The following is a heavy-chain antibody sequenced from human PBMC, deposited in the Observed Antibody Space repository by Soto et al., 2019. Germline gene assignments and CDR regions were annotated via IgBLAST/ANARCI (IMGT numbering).Heavy chain of an antibody. Sequence: EVQLVESGGGLVQSGTSLRLSCAASGLTFDDYAMHWVRQAPGKDLEWVSGISWNSGSIGYADSVKGRFTISRDNAKNSLYLQMNSLRAGDTALYYCASGRGYDILTGYSPYFDYWGQGTLVTVSS. D-gene: IGHD3-9*01. J-gene: IGHJ4*02. CDR3: ASGRGYDILTGYSPYFDY. CDR2: ISWNSGSI. V-gene: IGHV3-9*01. CDR1: GLTFDDYA.